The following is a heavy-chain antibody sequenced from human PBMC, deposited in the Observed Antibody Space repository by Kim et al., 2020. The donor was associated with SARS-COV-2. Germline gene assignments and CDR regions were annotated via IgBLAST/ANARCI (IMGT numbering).Heavy chain of an antibody. Sequence: GGSLRLSCAASGFTVSRNYLSWVRQAPGKGLEWVSLIYSGGTTYYADSVKGRFTISRDNSNNTPYLQMNSLRAEDTAVYYWAPDKTYDILTGFYLDIWG. CDR3: APDKTYDILTGFYLDI. CDR1: GFTVSRNY. V-gene: IGHV3-66*01. CDR2: IYSGGTT. D-gene: IGHD3-9*01. J-gene: IGHJ6*02.